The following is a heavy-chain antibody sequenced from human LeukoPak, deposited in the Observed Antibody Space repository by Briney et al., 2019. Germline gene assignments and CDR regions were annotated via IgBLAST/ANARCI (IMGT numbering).Heavy chain of an antibody. Sequence: GGSLRLSCAASGFTFSTNPMSWVRQAPGKGLEWVSAISPDNTYYADSVKGRLTISRDDSKNTVYLQMNSLRAEDTAVYYCAKDPLLYDSSGYYQRAEYFQHWGQGTLVTVSS. J-gene: IGHJ1*01. V-gene: IGHV3-23*01. CDR1: GFTFSTNP. CDR3: AKDPLLYDSSGYYQRAEYFQH. CDR2: ISPDNT. D-gene: IGHD3-22*01.